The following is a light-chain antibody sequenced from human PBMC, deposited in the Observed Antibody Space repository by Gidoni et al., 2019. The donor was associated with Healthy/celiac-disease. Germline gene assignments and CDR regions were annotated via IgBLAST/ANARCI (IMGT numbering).Light chain of an antibody. CDR1: KLGDKY. Sequence: SYELTQPPSVSVSPGQTASITCPGDKLGDKYACWYQQKPGQSPVLVIYQDSKRPSGIPARFSGSNSGNTATLTISGTQAMDEADYYCQAWDSSTGGFGGGTKLTVL. CDR3: QAWDSSTGG. V-gene: IGLV3-1*01. CDR2: QDS. J-gene: IGLJ3*02.